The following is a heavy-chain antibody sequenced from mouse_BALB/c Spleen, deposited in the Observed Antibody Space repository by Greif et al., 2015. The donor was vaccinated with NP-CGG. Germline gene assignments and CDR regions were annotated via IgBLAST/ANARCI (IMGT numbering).Heavy chain of an antibody. CDR2: IDPANGNT. CDR1: GFNIKDTY. CDR3: ARWLLSYYYAMDY. Sequence: EVQLQQSGAELVKPGASVKLSCTASGFNIKDTYMHWVKQRPEQGLEWIGRIDPANGNTKYDPKFQGKATITADTSSNTAYLQLSCLTSEDTAVYYCARWLLSYYYAMDYWGQGTSVTVSS. J-gene: IGHJ4*01. D-gene: IGHD2-3*01. V-gene: IGHV14-3*02.